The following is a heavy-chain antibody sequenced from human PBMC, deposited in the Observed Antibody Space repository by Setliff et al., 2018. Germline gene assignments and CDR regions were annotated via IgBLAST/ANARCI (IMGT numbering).Heavy chain of an antibody. J-gene: IGHJ4*02. CDR2: IYTSGTT. CDR3: ARHEFVGGYYGSVTYRHFDY. CDR1: GGSISSGSYY. Sequence: SETLSLTCSVSGGSISSGSYYWTWIRQPAGKGLEWIGHIYTSGTTKYNPSLKSRVTISVDASKNQFSLKLTSVTAADTAVYYCARHEFVGGYYGSVTYRHFDYWGQGILVTV. V-gene: IGHV4-61*09. D-gene: IGHD3-10*01.